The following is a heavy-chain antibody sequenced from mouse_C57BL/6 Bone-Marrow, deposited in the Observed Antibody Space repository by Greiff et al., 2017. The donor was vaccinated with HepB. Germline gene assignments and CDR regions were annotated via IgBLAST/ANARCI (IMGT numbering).Heavy chain of an antibody. CDR2: IDPETGGT. J-gene: IGHJ2*01. Sequence: QVQLQQSGAELVRPGASVTLSCKASGYTFTDYEMHWVKQTPVHGLEWIGAIDPETGGTAYNQKFKGKAILTADKSSSTAYMELRSLTSEDSAVYYCTRPYGSSPGYFDYWGQGTTLTVSS. CDR3: TRPYGSSPGYFDY. CDR1: GYTFTDYE. V-gene: IGHV1-15*01. D-gene: IGHD1-1*01.